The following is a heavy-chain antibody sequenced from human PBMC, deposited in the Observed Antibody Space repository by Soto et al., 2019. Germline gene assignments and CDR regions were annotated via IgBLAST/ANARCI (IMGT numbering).Heavy chain of an antibody. V-gene: IGHV4-4*02. Sequence: QVQLQESGPGLVKPSGTLSLTCAVSGGSISSSNWWSWVRQPPGKGLEWIGEIYHSGSTSYNPSLTSRVTISVDKSKNQFSLKLRSVTAADTAVYYCARSPDSSGYYPRWYYYGMDVWGQGTTVTVSS. CDR2: IYHSGST. CDR1: GGSISSSNW. D-gene: IGHD3-22*01. J-gene: IGHJ6*02. CDR3: ARSPDSSGYYPRWYYYGMDV.